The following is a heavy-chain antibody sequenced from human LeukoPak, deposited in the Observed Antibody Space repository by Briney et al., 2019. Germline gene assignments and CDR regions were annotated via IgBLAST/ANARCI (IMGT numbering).Heavy chain of an antibody. CDR3: AELGITMIGGV. D-gene: IGHD3-10*02. CDR1: GFTFSSYE. V-gene: IGHV3-48*03. Sequence: GGSLRLSCAASGFTFSSYEMNWVRQAPGKGLEWVSYISSSGSTIYYADSVKGRFTISRDNTKNSLYLQMNSLRAEDTAVYYCAELGITMIGGVRGKGTTVTISS. CDR2: ISSSGSTI. J-gene: IGHJ6*04.